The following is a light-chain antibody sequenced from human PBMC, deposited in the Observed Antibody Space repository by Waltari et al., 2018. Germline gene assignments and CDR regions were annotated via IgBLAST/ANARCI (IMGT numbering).Light chain of an antibody. CDR2: GTS. CDR3: QKYNSEPLT. J-gene: IGKJ3*01. Sequence: DIQMTQSPSSLSASVGDRVPITCRASQDISNYLAWYQQKPGKVPKLLNYGTSTSQPGVPSRFSGSGSGTDYTLTISSLQPEDVATYYCQKYNSEPLTFGPGTRVDIK. V-gene: IGKV1-27*01. CDR1: QDISNY.